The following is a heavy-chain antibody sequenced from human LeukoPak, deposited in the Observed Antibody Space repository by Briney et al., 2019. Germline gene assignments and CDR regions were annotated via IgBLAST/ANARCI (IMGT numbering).Heavy chain of an antibody. CDR2: ISYDGSNK. V-gene: IGHV3-30*03. CDR3: TRDPILGAPDYFDY. Sequence: GRSLRLSCAASGFTFSSYGMHWVRQAPGKGLEWVAVISYDGSNKYYADSVKGRFTISRDNSKNTMYLQMNNLREEDTAVYYCTRDPILGAPDYFDYWGQGTLVTVSS. D-gene: IGHD1-26*01. J-gene: IGHJ4*02. CDR1: GFTFSSYG.